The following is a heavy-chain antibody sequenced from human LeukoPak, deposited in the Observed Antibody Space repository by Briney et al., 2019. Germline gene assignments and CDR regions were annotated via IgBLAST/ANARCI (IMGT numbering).Heavy chain of an antibody. CDR1: GFTFSSYA. CDR2: IYIGGNT. V-gene: IGHV3-66*01. CDR3: ARGYSGYGPFDY. Sequence: GGSLRLSCAASGFTFSSYAMSWVRQSPGRGLEWVSVIYIGGNTYYADSVKGRFTISRDNSKNTLNLQMNSLRVEDTAVYYCARGYSGYGPFDYWGQGTLVTVSS. D-gene: IGHD5-12*01. J-gene: IGHJ4*02.